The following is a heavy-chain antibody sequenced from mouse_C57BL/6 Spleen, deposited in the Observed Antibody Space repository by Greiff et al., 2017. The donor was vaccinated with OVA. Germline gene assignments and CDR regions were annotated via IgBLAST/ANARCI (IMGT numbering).Heavy chain of an antibody. CDR3: ARAFPGNYYAMDY. Sequence: EVKLMESGGGLVKPGGSLKLSCAASGFTFSDYGMHWVRQAPEKGLEWVAYISSGSSTIYYADTVKGRFTISRDNAKNTLFLQMTSLRSEDTAMYYCARAFPGNYYAMDYWGQGTSVTVSS. V-gene: IGHV5-17*01. D-gene: IGHD2-1*01. CDR1: GFTFSDYG. J-gene: IGHJ4*01. CDR2: ISSGSSTI.